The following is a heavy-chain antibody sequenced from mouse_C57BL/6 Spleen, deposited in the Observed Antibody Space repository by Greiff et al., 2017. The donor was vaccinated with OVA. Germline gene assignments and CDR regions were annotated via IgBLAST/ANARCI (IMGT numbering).Heavy chain of an antibody. V-gene: IGHV1-59*01. D-gene: IGHD2-1*01. J-gene: IGHJ3*01. CDR1: GYTFTSYW. CDR2: IDPYDRYT. CDR3: ARVYYGNYDWFAY. Sequence: QVQLQQSGAELVRPGPSVKLSCKASGYTFTSYWMHWVKQRPGQGLEWIGVIDPYDRYTNYNQKFKVKATLTVDTSSSTAYMQLSSLTSENSAGYDCARVYYGNYDWFAYWGQGTLVTVSA.